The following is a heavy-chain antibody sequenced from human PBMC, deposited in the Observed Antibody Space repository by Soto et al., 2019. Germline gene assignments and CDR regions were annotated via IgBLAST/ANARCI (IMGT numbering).Heavy chain of an antibody. Sequence: SETLSLTCSVSGGSVNSDGFYWNWIRQPPGKGLEWIGYIYYSGSTIFNPSLKSRVIMSVDTSKNQFSLRLNSVTAADTAVYYCARDSYGSGSYDFDYWGQGTLVTVSS. J-gene: IGHJ4*02. D-gene: IGHD3-10*01. V-gene: IGHV4-61*08. CDR1: GGSVNSDGFY. CDR2: IYYSGST. CDR3: ARDSYGSGSYDFDY.